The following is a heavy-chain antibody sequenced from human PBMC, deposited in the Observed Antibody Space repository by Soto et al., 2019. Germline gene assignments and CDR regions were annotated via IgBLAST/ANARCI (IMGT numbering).Heavy chain of an antibody. D-gene: IGHD2-15*01. V-gene: IGHV1-69*01. CDR1: GGTFSSYA. CDR2: IIPIFGTA. CDR3: ASRYCSGGSCYGVHYGMDV. Sequence: QVQLVQSGAEVKKPGASVKVSCKASGGTFSSYAISWVRQAPGQGLEWMGGIIPIFGTANYAQKFQGRVTITAYESTSTAYMELSSLRSEDTAVYYCASRYCSGGSCYGVHYGMDVWGQGTTVTVSS. J-gene: IGHJ6*02.